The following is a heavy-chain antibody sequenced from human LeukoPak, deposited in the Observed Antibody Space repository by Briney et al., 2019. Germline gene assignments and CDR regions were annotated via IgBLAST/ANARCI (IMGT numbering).Heavy chain of an antibody. Sequence: PGGSLRLSCAASGFTFSDYYMSWIRQAPGKGLEWVSYISSSGSTIYYADSVKGRFTISRDNAKNSLYLQMNSLRAEDTAVYYCASQPEVANDAFDIWGQGTMVTVSS. D-gene: IGHD5-24*01. V-gene: IGHV3-11*01. CDR1: GFTFSDYY. CDR2: ISSSGSTI. J-gene: IGHJ3*02. CDR3: ASQPEVANDAFDI.